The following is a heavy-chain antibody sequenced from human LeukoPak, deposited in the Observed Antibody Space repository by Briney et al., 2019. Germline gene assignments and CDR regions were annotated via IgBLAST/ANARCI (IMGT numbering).Heavy chain of an antibody. Sequence: SETLSLTCTVSGGSISSYYWSWIRQPPGKGLEWIGYIYYSGSTNYNPSLKSRVTISVDTSKDQFSLKLSSVTAADTAVYYCARHRGYSSSCLQDWGQGTLVTVPS. V-gene: IGHV4-59*08. J-gene: IGHJ4*02. CDR1: GGSISSYY. CDR2: IYYSGST. D-gene: IGHD6-13*01. CDR3: ARHRGYSSSCLQD.